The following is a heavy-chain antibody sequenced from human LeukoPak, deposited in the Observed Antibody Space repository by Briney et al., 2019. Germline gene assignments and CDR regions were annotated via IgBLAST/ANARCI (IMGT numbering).Heavy chain of an antibody. D-gene: IGHD3-22*01. J-gene: IGHJ4*02. CDR3: ARAGYYDSSGGNVDY. V-gene: IGHV4-34*01. Sequence: SETLSLTCAVYGGSFSGYYWSWIRQPPGKGLEWIGEINHSGSTNYNPSLKSRVTISVDTSKNQFSLKLSSVTAADTAVYYCARAGYYDSSGGNVDYWGQGTLVTVSS. CDR2: INHSGST. CDR1: GGSFSGYY.